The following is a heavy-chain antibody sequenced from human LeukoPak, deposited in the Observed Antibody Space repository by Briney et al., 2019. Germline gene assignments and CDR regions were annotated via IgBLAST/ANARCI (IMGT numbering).Heavy chain of an antibody. D-gene: IGHD5-18*01. Sequence: PSETLSLTCTVSGGSISSYYWSWIRQPPGKGLEWIGHIYYSGSTNYNPSLKSRVTISVDTSKNQFSLKLSSVTAADTAVYYCVRLIQLKNWFDPWGQGTLVTVSS. J-gene: IGHJ5*02. CDR2: IYYSGST. V-gene: IGHV4-59*01. CDR1: GGSISSYY. CDR3: VRLIQLKNWFDP.